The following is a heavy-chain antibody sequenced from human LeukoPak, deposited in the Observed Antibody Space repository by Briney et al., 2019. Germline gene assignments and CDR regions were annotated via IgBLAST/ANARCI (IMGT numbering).Heavy chain of an antibody. CDR2: ISGSGGAT. CDR1: GFTFSSYP. D-gene: IGHD1-26*01. Sequence: GGSLRLSCAASGFTFSSYPMNWVRQAPGKGLEWVSVISGSGGATFYGDSVQGRFTISRDNSRDTLYLQMSSLRAEDTAVYYFGKYLQTAVGANDYWGQGTLVTVSS. J-gene: IGHJ4*02. CDR3: GKYLQTAVGANDY. V-gene: IGHV3-23*01.